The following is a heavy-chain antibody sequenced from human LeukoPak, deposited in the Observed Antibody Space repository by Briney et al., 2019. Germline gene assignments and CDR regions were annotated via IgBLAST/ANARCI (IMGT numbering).Heavy chain of an antibody. J-gene: IGHJ5*02. D-gene: IGHD3-22*01. CDR2: IYYSGST. V-gene: IGHV4-39*01. CDR1: GGSITSTSFY. CDR3: ARLYYDSRGYYWFDR. Sequence: PSETLSLTCTVSGGSITSTSFYWGWIRQPPGKGLAWLGSIYYSGSTYDNPSLKSRVTISVARSKNQFSLKLSSVTAADTAVYYCARLYYDSRGYYWFDRWGQGTLVTVSS.